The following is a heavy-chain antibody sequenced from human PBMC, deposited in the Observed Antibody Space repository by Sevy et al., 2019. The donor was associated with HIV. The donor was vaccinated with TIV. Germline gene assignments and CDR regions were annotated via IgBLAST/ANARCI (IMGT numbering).Heavy chain of an antibody. V-gene: IGHV3-30-3*01. Sequence: GGSLRLSCAASGFTFSSYAMHWVRQAPGKGLEWVAVISYDGSNKYYADSVKGRFSISRDNSKNTLYLQMNSLRAEDTAVYYCARPYYDILTGYSPPYYFDYWGQGPLVTVSS. D-gene: IGHD3-9*01. J-gene: IGHJ4*02. CDR2: ISYDGSNK. CDR1: GFTFSSYA. CDR3: ARPYYDILTGYSPPYYFDY.